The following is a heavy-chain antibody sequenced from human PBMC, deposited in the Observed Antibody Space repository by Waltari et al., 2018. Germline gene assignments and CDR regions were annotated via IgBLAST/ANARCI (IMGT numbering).Heavy chain of an antibody. V-gene: IGHV4-34*01. CDR2: INHSGST. Sequence: QLQLQQWGAGLLKPSETLSLTCAVYGGSFSGYYWSWIRQPPGKGLEWIGEINHSGSTNYNPSLKSRVTISVDTSKNQFSLKLSSVTAADTAVYYCASRNTIFGVVHLDYWGQGTLVTVSS. D-gene: IGHD3-3*01. CDR1: GGSFSGYY. CDR3: ASRNTIFGVVHLDY. J-gene: IGHJ4*02.